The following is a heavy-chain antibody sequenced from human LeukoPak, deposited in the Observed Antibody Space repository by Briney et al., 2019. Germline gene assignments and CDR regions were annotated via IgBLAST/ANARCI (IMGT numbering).Heavy chain of an antibody. D-gene: IGHD3-3*01. J-gene: IGHJ5*02. CDR1: GFTFSSHW. CDR2: INSDGSST. V-gene: IGHV3-74*01. CDR3: ASYRGDFWSGYYSNWFDP. Sequence: PGGYLRLSCSASGFTFSSHWMHWVRQAPGMGLVWVSRINSDGSSTSYADSVKGRFTISRDKAKNTLYLQLNSLRAEDTAVYYCASYRGDFWSGYYSNWFDPWGQGTLVTVSS.